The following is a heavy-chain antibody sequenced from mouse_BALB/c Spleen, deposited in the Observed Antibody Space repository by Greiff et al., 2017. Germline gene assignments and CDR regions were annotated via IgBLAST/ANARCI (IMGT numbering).Heavy chain of an antibody. CDR2: IWAGGST. V-gene: IGHV2-9*02. J-gene: IGHJ4*01. CDR3: ARAGYYAMDY. CDR1: GFSLTSYG. Sequence: VHLVESGPGLVAPSQSLSITCTVSGFSLTSYGVHWVRQPPGKGLEWLGVIWAGGSTNYNSALMSRLSISKDNSKSQVFLKMNSLQTDDTAMYYCARAGYYAMDYWGQGTSVIVSS.